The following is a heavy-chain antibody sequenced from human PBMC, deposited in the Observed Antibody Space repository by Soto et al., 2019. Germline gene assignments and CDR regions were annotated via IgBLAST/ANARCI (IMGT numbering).Heavy chain of an antibody. Sequence: EVQLAESGGGLAQPGGSLRLSCAASGFTLRGYAMDWVRQAPGKGLEYVSGISSNGVGTYYANSVQGRFTISRDNSKNTVYLQMGSLRPEDMAVYYCARRARPDFYSMDVWGKGTTVTVSS. V-gene: IGHV3-64*01. CDR1: GFTLRGYA. CDR2: ISSNGVGT. D-gene: IGHD6-6*01. CDR3: ARRARPDFYSMDV. J-gene: IGHJ6*03.